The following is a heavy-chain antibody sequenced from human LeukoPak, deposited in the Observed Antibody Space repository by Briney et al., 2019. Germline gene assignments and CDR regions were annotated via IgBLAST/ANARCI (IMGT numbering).Heavy chain of an antibody. CDR1: GFTFSDYS. CDR2: ISYDGSNK. Sequence: GGSLRLSCAASGFTFSDYSMNWVRQAPGKGLEWVAVISYDGSNKYYADSVKGRFTISRDNSKNTLYLQMNSLRAEDTAVYYCARDSGGSCSYWGQGTLVTVSS. J-gene: IGHJ4*02. CDR3: ARDSGGSCSY. D-gene: IGHD2-15*01. V-gene: IGHV3-30*03.